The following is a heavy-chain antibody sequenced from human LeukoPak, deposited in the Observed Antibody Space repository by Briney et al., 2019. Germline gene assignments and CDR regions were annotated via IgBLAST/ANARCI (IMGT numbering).Heavy chain of an antibody. CDR3: ARRGYCSGGSCYSPYGMDV. CDR1: GYSFTSYW. D-gene: IGHD2-15*01. CDR2: IYPGDSDT. J-gene: IGHJ6*02. Sequence: GESLKISCKGSGYSFTSYWIGWVRQMPGKGLEWMGIIYPGDSDTRYSPSFQGQVTISADKSISTAYLQWSSLKASDTAMYYCARRGYCSGGSCYSPYGMDVWGQGTTVTVSS. V-gene: IGHV5-51*01.